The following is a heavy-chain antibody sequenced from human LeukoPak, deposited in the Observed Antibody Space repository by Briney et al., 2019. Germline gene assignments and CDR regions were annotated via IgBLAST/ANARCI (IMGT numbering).Heavy chain of an antibody. CDR1: GFTFSSYA. Sequence: GGSLRLSCAASGFTFSSYAMSWVRQAPGKGLEWVSSIGGSAGTTYYADSVKGRFTISRDNSKNTLYLQMNSLRAEDTAVYYCAAYYDVLTGSVNWFDPWGQGTLVTGSS. J-gene: IGHJ5*02. D-gene: IGHD3-9*01. CDR3: AAYYDVLTGSVNWFDP. CDR2: IGGSAGTT. V-gene: IGHV3-23*01.